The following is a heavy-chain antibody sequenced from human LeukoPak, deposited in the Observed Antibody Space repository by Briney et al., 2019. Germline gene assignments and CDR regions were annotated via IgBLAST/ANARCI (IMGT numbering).Heavy chain of an antibody. D-gene: IGHD3-3*01. Sequence: GGSLRLSCAASGFTFSSYGMHWVRQAPGKGLEWEAVIWYEGSNKYYADSVKGRFTISRDNSKNTLYLQMNSLRAEDTAVYYCAKDQGQRFLEWYTLPDYWGQGTLVTVSS. J-gene: IGHJ4*02. V-gene: IGHV3-33*06. CDR2: IWYEGSNK. CDR1: GFTFSSYG. CDR3: AKDQGQRFLEWYTLPDY.